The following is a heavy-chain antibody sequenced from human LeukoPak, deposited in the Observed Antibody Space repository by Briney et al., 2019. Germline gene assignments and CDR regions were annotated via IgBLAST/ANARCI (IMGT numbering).Heavy chain of an antibody. V-gene: IGHV3-30*18. CDR3: AKSMVRGVIITPPPDY. J-gene: IGHJ4*02. CDR2: ISYDGSNK. CDR1: GFTFSTYG. Sequence: GGSLRLSCAASGFTFSTYGMHWVRQAPGKGPEWVAVISYDGSNKYYADSVKGRFTISRDNSKNTLYLQMNSLRAEDTAVYYCAKSMVRGVIITPPPDYWGQGTLVTVSS. D-gene: IGHD3-10*01.